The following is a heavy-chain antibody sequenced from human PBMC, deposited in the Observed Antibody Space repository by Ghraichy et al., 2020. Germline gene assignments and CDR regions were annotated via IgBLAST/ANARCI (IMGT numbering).Heavy chain of an antibody. V-gene: IGHV3-21*01. CDR3: ARQTTRYCSSTSCYDDY. J-gene: IGHJ4*02. CDR2: ISSSSSYI. D-gene: IGHD2-2*01. Sequence: GGSLRLSCAASGFTFSNYNMNWVRQAPGKGLEWVSSISSSSSYIYYTDSVKGRFTISRDNAKNSLYLQMNSLRAEDTAVYYCARQTTRYCSSTSCYDDYWGQGTLVTVSS. CDR1: GFTFSNYN.